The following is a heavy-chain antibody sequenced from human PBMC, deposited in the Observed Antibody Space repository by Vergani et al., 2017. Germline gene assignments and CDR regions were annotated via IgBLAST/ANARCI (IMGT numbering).Heavy chain of an antibody. CDR3: ARHLDGYSYPDL. J-gene: IGHJ2*01. CDR1: GYIFTNYW. Sequence: EVPLVQSGPEVKTPGESLRIPCKGSGYIFTNYWIGWVRQIPGKGLEWMGIIYPGDSDPRYRPSFQGQVTISPDKSISTAYLQWSSLMASDTAVYYCARHLDGYSYPDLWGRGTLVTVSS. CDR2: IYPGDSDP. D-gene: IGHD5-24*01. V-gene: IGHV5-51*01.